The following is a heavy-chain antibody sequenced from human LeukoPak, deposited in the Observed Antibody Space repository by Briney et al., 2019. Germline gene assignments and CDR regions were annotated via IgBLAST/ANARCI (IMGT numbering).Heavy chain of an antibody. V-gene: IGHV1-69*13. CDR2: IIPIFGTA. J-gene: IGHJ4*02. D-gene: IGHD3-22*01. Sequence: EASVKVSCKASGGTFSSYAISWVRQAPGQGLEWMGGIIPIFGTANYAQKFQGRVTITADESTSTAYMELSSLRSEDTAVYYCARDTPRYYYDSSGHGGLDYWGQGTLVTVSS. CDR3: ARDTPRYYYDSSGHGGLDY. CDR1: GGTFSSYA.